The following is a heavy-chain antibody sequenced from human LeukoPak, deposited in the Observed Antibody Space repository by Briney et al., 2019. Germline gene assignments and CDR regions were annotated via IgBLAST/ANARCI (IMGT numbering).Heavy chain of an antibody. Sequence: SVKGSCKAFGGTFSSYAFSWVRQAPGQGLEWMGGIIPIFGTANYAQKFQGRVTITADESTSTAYMELSSLRSEDTAVYYCASHSPPDENMGYGDAGYWGQGTLVTVSS. CDR1: GGTFSSYA. V-gene: IGHV1-69*01. D-gene: IGHD4-17*01. CDR2: IIPIFGTA. J-gene: IGHJ4*02. CDR3: ASHSPPDENMGYGDAGY.